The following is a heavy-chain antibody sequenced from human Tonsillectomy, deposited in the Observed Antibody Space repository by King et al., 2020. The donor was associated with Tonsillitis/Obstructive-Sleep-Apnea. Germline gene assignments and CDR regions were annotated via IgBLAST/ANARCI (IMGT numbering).Heavy chain of an antibody. J-gene: IGHJ4*02. D-gene: IGHD1-1*01. V-gene: IGHV4-34*01. CDR1: GGSFSGYY. CDR3: ARRETGHFDY. CDR2: INHSGST. Sequence: VQLQQWGAGLLKPSETLSLTSAVYGGSFSGYYWTWIRQPPGKGLEWIGEINHSGSTNYNPSLKSRVTISVDTSKNQFSLKLSSLTAADTAVYYCARRETGHFDYWGQGTLVTVSS.